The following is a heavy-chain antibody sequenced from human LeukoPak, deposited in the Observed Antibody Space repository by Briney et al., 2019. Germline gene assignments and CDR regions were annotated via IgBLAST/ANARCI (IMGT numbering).Heavy chain of an antibody. Sequence: PGGSLRLSCAASGFTFSSYEMNWVRQAPGKGLEWVSYISSSGSTIYYADSVKGRFTISRDNAKNSLYLQMNSLRAEDTAVYYCARDGDGYGDLDWFDPWGQGTLVTVSS. CDR3: ARDGDGYGDLDWFDP. CDR2: ISSSGSTI. D-gene: IGHD4-17*01. CDR1: GFTFSSYE. J-gene: IGHJ5*02. V-gene: IGHV3-48*03.